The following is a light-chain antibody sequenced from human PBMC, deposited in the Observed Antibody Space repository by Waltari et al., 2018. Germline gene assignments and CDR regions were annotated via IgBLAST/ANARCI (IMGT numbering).Light chain of an antibody. CDR1: QSVSSY. Sequence: EIVLTQSPAPLSFSPGERATLSCRASQSVSSYLAWYQQKPGQAPRLLIYDASNRATGIPARFSGSGSGTDFTLTISSLEPEDFAVYYCQQRSNWPPTFGGGTKVEIK. V-gene: IGKV3-11*01. CDR3: QQRSNWPPT. CDR2: DAS. J-gene: IGKJ4*01.